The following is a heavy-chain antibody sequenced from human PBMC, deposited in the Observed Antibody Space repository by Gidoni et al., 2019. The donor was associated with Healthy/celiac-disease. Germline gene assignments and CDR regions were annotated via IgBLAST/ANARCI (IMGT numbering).Heavy chain of an antibody. D-gene: IGHD5-12*01. V-gene: IGHV3-7*04. CDR1: GFTFSSYW. CDR3: ARDSGYGLDY. J-gene: IGHJ4*01. Sequence: EAQLVESGGGLVQPGGPLRLPCAASGFTFSSYWMSWVRQAPGKGLEWVANIKQDGSEKYYVDSVKGRFTISRDNAKNSLYLQMSSLRAEDTAVYYCARDSGYGLDYCGQGTLVTVSS. CDR2: IKQDGSEK.